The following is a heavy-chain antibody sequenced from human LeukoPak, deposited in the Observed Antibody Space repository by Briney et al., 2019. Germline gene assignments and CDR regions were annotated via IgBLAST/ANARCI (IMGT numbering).Heavy chain of an antibody. D-gene: IGHD5-24*01. V-gene: IGHV3-11*03. J-gene: IGHJ4*02. CDR1: GFTFSDYY. Sequence: GGSLRLSCAASGFTFSDYYMSWIRQAPGKGLEWVSFISSSSSYTNYADSVKGRFTISRDNAKNSLYLQMNSLRAEDTAVYYCARVATIRTAFDYWGQGTLVTVSS. CDR3: ARVATIRTAFDY. CDR2: ISSSSSYT.